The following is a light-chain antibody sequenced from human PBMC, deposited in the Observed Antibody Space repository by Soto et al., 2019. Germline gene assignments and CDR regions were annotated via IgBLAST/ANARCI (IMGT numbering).Light chain of an antibody. CDR1: QSGLSCADNKNY. CDR2: WAS. Sequence: DIVMTQSPDSLAVSLGERATINCKSSQSGLSCADNKNYLAWYQQKPGQPPQLLFNYWASTRASGIPDRFSGSGSGTDFTLTVSSLQAEDVAVYYCQQVYSAPSTFGPGTKVDIK. V-gene: IGKV4-1*01. J-gene: IGKJ3*01. CDR3: QQVYSAPST.